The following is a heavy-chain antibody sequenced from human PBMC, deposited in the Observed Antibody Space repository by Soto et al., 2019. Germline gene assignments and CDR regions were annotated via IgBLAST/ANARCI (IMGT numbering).Heavy chain of an antibody. CDR2: IYYSGST. CDR3: ARVKLACGGDCLNWFDP. Sequence: PKETLSLTCTVSGGCIRSGDYYWSWIRQHPGKGLEWIGCIYYSGSTYYNPSLKSRVTISVDTSKNQFSLKLSSVTAADTAVYYCARVKLACGGDCLNWFDPWGQGTLVTVSS. J-gene: IGHJ5*02. V-gene: IGHV4-39*01. CDR1: GGCIRSGDYY. D-gene: IGHD2-21*02.